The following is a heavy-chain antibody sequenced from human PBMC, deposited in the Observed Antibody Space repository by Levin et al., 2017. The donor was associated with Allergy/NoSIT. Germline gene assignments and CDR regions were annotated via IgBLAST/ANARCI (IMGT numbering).Heavy chain of an antibody. D-gene: IGHD3-16*01. CDR2: IYYSGNT. CDR3: ASCLRGRGGSRNWFDP. V-gene: IGHV4-39*01. J-gene: IGHJ5*02. Sequence: SETLSLTCTVSGGSISSSSYYWGWIRQPPGKGLEWIGSIYYSGNTYYNPSLKSRATISVDTSKNQFSLKVTSATAAATAAYYCASCLRGRGGSRNWFDPWGQGTLVTVSS. CDR1: GGSISSSSYY.